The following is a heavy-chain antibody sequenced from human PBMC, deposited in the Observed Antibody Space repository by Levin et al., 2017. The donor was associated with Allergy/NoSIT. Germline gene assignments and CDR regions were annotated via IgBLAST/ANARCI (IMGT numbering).Heavy chain of an antibody. Sequence: GGSLRLSCAASGFTFSSYAMHWVRQAPGKGLEWVAVISYDGSNKYYADSVKGRFTISRDNSKNTLYLQMNSLRAEDTAVYYCARGFGELSSLYYYYGMDVWGQGTTVTVSS. CDR1: GFTFSSYA. CDR2: ISYDGSNK. CDR3: ARGFGELSSLYYYYGMDV. J-gene: IGHJ6*02. D-gene: IGHD3-10*01. V-gene: IGHV3-30-3*01.